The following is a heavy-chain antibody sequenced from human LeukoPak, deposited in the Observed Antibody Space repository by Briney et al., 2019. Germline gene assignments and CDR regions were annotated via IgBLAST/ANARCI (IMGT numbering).Heavy chain of an antibody. Sequence: GGSLRLSCVASGFTFSSYWMTWVREAPGKGLEWLANIKEDGSIQYYLDSVRGRFTISRDNAKTSVYLQLNSLRADDTAVYYCARDVWTGVAVSDYWGQGTLVTVSS. J-gene: IGHJ4*02. CDR3: ARDVWTGVAVSDY. D-gene: IGHD6-19*01. CDR2: IKEDGSIQ. CDR1: GFTFSSYW. V-gene: IGHV3-7*01.